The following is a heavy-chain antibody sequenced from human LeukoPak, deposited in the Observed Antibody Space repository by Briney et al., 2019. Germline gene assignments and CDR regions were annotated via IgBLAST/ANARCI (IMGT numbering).Heavy chain of an antibody. CDR1: GGSISSSSHY. J-gene: IGHJ4*02. Sequence: PSETLSLTCTVSGGSISSSSHYWGWIRQPPGKGLEWIGSIYYSGSTYYNPSLKSRVTISVDTSKNQFSLKLSSVTAADTAAYYCARGIIDYDSSGYLDYWGQGTLVTVSS. D-gene: IGHD3-22*01. V-gene: IGHV4-39*07. CDR2: IYYSGST. CDR3: ARGIIDYDSSGYLDY.